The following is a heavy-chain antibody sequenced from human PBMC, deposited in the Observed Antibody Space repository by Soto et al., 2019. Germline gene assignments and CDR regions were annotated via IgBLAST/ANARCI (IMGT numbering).Heavy chain of an antibody. J-gene: IGHJ4*02. CDR3: ANSFSSGWYAGTSGY. V-gene: IGHV3-23*01. CDR2: ISGSGGST. Sequence: EVQLLESGGGLVQPGGSLRLSCAASGFTFSSYAMSWVRQAPGKGLEWVSAISGSGGSTYYADSVKGRFTISRDNSKNTLYLQMNSLRAEDTAVYYCANSFSSGWYAGTSGYWGQGTLVTVSS. D-gene: IGHD6-19*01. CDR1: GFTFSSYA.